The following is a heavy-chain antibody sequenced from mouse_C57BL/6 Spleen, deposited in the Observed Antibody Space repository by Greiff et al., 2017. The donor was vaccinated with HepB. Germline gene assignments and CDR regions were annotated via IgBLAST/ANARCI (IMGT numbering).Heavy chain of an antibody. V-gene: IGHV1-69*01. Sequence: QVQLQQPGAELVMPGASVKLSCKASGYTFTSYWLHWVKQRPGQGPEWIGEIDPSDSYTNYNQKFMGKPTLTVDKSSSSASLQLSRLTSEDSAVYYCARGGMDYWGEGTSVTVSS. J-gene: IGHJ4*01. CDR1: GYTFTSYW. CDR2: IDPSDSYT. CDR3: ARGGMDY.